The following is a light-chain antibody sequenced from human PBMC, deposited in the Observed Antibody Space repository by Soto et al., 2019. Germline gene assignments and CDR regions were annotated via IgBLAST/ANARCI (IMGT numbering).Light chain of an antibody. CDR2: AAS. V-gene: IGKV1-27*01. J-gene: IGKJ1*01. CDR1: QGISNY. CDR3: ENYFSAPET. Sequence: DIQMTQSPSSLSASVGDRVTITCRASQGISNYLAWYQQKPVKIPEGLIDAASTLHSRVPSRFGGSGSGTEFTLTIDNVPTVVLATYYGENYFSAPETFGQGTKVEIK.